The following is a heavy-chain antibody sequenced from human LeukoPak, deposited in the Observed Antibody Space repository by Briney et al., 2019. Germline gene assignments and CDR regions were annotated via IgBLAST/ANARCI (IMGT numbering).Heavy chain of an antibody. D-gene: IGHD6-19*01. CDR1: GFTFSSYA. CDR3: AKSRSDWYLYDY. V-gene: IGHV3-23*01. Sequence: GGSLRLSCAASGFTFSSYAMSWVRRAPGKGLEWVSAISGSGGSTYYAASVTGRFTTSRDNSKNTLYLQMNGLGAEDTAVYYCAKSRSDWYLYDYWGQGILVTVSS. J-gene: IGHJ4*02. CDR2: ISGSGGST.